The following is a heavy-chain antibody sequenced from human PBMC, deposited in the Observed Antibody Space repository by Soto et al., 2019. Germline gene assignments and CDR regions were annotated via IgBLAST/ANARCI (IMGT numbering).Heavy chain of an antibody. Sequence: SETLSLTCTVSGGSISSGGYYWSWIRQHPGKGLEWIGYIYYSGSTYYNPSLKSRVTISVDTSKNQFSLKLSSVTAADTAVYYCDRYSRRWYGYYGMDVWGQGTTVTVYS. CDR2: IYYSGST. CDR3: DRYSRRWYGYYGMDV. D-gene: IGHD6-13*01. CDR1: GGSISSGGYY. V-gene: IGHV4-30-4*08. J-gene: IGHJ6*02.